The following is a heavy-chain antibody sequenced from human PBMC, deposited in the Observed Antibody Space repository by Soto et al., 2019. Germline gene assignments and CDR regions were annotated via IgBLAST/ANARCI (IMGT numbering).Heavy chain of an antibody. J-gene: IGHJ5*02. Sequence: PSETLSLTCTVSGGSISSYYWSWIRQPPGKGLEWIGYIYYSGSTNYNPSLKSRVTISVDTSKNQFSLKLSSVTAADTAVYYCARVEYFFDPWGQGTLVTVSS. CDR2: IYYSGST. CDR1: GGSISSYY. D-gene: IGHD3-9*01. CDR3: ARVEYFFDP. V-gene: IGHV4-59*08.